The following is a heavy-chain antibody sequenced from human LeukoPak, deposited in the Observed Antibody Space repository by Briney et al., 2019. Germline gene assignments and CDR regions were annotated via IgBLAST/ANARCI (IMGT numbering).Heavy chain of an antibody. V-gene: IGHV4-61*02. CDR2: IYASGSA. J-gene: IGHJ5*02. CDR3: ARGWGSTSSNYFDP. CDR1: GGSIISNNFY. D-gene: IGHD2-2*01. Sequence: PSETLSLTCTVSGGSIISNNFYWSWIRQPAGKGLEWIGRIYASGSANYSPSLRGRVTISMDTSKNQFSLNLSSVTAADAPVYFCARGWGSTSSNYFDPWGQGTLVTVSS.